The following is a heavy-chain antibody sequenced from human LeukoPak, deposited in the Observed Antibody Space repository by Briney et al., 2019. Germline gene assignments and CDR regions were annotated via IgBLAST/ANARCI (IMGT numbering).Heavy chain of an antibody. Sequence: GASVKVSCKASGYTFTSYYMHWVRQAPGQGLEWMGIINPSGGSTSYAQKFRGRVTMTRDTSTSTVYMELSSLRSEDTAVYYCARPNDDILTGYYEDWFDPWGLGTLVTVSS. D-gene: IGHD3-9*01. V-gene: IGHV1-46*01. CDR1: GYTFTSYY. J-gene: IGHJ5*02. CDR3: ARPNDDILTGYYEDWFDP. CDR2: INPSGGST.